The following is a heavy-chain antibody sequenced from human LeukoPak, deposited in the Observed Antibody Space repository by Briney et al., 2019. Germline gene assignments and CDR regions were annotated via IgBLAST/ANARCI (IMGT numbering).Heavy chain of an antibody. Sequence: PGGSLRLSCVASGFTSSTSGMHWVRQSPGKGLDWVAFIRNDGNKYNYAESVKGRFTISRDNSKNTLYLQMDSLSAEDTAVYYCVKVDTWGQGTLVTVSS. CDR2: IRNDGNKY. CDR1: GFTSSTSG. D-gene: IGHD5-18*01. V-gene: IGHV3-30*02. J-gene: IGHJ4*02. CDR3: VKVDT.